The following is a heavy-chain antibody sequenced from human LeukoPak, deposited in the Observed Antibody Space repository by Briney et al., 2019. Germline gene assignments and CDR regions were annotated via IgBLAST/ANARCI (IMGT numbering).Heavy chain of an antibody. V-gene: IGHV4-59*08. CDR3: ARHSGSMNDAFDI. J-gene: IGHJ3*02. D-gene: IGHD3-10*01. CDR2: IYYSGST. CDR1: GGSISSYY. Sequence: SETLSLTCTVSGGSISSYYWSWIRQPPGKGLEWIGCIYYSGSTNYNPSLKSRVTISVDTSKNQFSLKLSSVTAADAAVYYCARHSGSMNDAFDIWGQGTMVTVSS.